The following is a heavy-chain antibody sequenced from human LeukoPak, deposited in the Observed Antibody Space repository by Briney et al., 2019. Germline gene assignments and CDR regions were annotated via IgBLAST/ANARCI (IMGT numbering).Heavy chain of an antibody. D-gene: IGHD6-13*01. Sequence: GGSLRLSCAASGFTFGDYAMHWVRQAPGKGLEWIPLISWDGGSTYYADSVKGRFTISRDNSKNSRYLQVNSLRAEATALYYCAKDRSSWYPGYYFDYWGQGTLVTVSS. CDR3: AKDRSSWYPGYYFDY. CDR2: ISWDGGST. V-gene: IGHV3-43D*03. CDR1: GFTFGDYA. J-gene: IGHJ4*02.